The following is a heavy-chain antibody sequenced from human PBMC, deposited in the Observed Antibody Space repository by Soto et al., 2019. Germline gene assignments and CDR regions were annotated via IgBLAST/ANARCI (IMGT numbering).Heavy chain of an antibody. J-gene: IGHJ6*02. CDR2: IIPILGIA. Sequence: QVQLVQSGAEVKKPGSSVKVSCKASGGTFSSYTISWVRQAPGQGLEWMGRIIPILGIANYAQKFQGRVTITADKSTSTGFMGLSSLRSEDTAVYYFARFMSSGYYFGMDVLGQGTPVTVSS. V-gene: IGHV1-69*02. CDR1: GGTFSSYT. CDR3: ARFMSSGYYFGMDV. D-gene: IGHD3-10*01.